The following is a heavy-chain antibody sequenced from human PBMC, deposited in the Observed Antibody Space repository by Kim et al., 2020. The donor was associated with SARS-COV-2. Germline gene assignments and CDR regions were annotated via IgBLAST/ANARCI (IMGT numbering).Heavy chain of an antibody. V-gene: IGHV3-74*01. CDR3: AILVPGTNIFYY. D-gene: IGHD2-15*01. Sequence: GGSLRLSCVTSGFTFSNSWMHWVRQAPGNGLVWFSRINTDGRDTTYAASVMGRFTISRDNAKNTLFLQINILTSEYTAVYYCAILVPGTNIFYY. J-gene: IGHJ6*01. CDR1: GFTFSNSW. CDR2: INTDGRDT.